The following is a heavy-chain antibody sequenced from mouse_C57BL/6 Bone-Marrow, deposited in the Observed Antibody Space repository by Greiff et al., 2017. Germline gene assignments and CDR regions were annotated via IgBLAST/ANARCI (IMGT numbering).Heavy chain of an antibody. CDR2: ISSGGSYT. Sequence: EVQVVESGGDLVKPGGSLKLSCAASGFTFSSYGMSWVRQTPDKRLEWVATISSGGSYTYYPDSVKGRFTISRDNAKNTLYLQMSSLMSEDTAMYYCARQYYGSGTWFAYWGQGTLVTVSA. CDR3: ARQYYGSGTWFAY. V-gene: IGHV5-6*01. J-gene: IGHJ3*01. CDR1: GFTFSSYG. D-gene: IGHD1-1*01.